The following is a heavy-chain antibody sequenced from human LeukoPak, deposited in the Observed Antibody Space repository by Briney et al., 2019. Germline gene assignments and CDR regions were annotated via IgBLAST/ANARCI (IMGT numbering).Heavy chain of an antibody. Sequence: GGSLRLSCAASGFPFSSFDIHWVRHPTGKGLEWVSVIGPAGDTYYVGSVKGRFTVSRDSARNSLYLQMNSLRAGDTAIYYCARAGAASGLDYWGRGTLVTVSS. CDR3: ARAGAASGLDY. CDR1: GFPFSSFD. J-gene: IGHJ4*02. CDR2: IGPAGDT. D-gene: IGHD3-3*01. V-gene: IGHV3-13*01.